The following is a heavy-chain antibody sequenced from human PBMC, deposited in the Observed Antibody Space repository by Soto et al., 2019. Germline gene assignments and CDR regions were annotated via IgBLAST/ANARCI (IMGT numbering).Heavy chain of an antibody. D-gene: IGHD2-2*01. CDR1: GFTFSKYA. CDR3: ARDESAGSSIRY. Sequence: GGSLRLSCAASGFTFSKYAMTWARQAPGKGLEWVSAISYNGGGTYYADSVQGRFTISRDNAKNSLYLQMNSLRAEDTAVYFCARDESAGSSIRYWGQGIPVTVSS. V-gene: IGHV3-23*01. CDR2: ISYNGGGT. J-gene: IGHJ4*02.